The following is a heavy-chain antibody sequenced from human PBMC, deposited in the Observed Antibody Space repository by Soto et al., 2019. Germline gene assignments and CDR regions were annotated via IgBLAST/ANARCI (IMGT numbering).Heavy chain of an antibody. CDR1: GDSVSSNSAA. CDR2: TYYRSKWYN. D-gene: IGHD3-10*01. J-gene: IGHJ6*02. V-gene: IGHV6-1*01. Sequence: SQTLSLTCVISGDSVSSNSAAWNWIRQSPSRGLEWLGRTYYRSKWYNDYAVSVKSRITINPDTSKNQFSLHLNSVTPEDTAVYYCARDLDITINPSYYFDMGVWRQALTVTVS. CDR3: ARDLDITINPSYYFDMGV.